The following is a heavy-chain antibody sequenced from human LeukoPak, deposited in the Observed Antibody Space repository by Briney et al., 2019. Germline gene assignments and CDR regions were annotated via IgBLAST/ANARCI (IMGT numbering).Heavy chain of an antibody. CDR1: GFTFSSYS. V-gene: IGHV3-48*02. Sequence: HPGGSLRLSRAASGFTFSSYSMNWVRQAPGKGLEWVSHITASGTAMFYADSVKGRFTISRDNAKNSLYLQMNSLRDEDTAVYYCASSGSYRFDYWGQGTLVTVSS. J-gene: IGHJ4*02. CDR2: ITASGTAM. CDR3: ASSGSYRFDY. D-gene: IGHD1-26*01.